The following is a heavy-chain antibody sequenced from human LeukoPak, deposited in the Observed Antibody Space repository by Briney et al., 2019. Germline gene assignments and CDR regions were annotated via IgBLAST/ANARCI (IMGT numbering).Heavy chain of an antibody. J-gene: IGHJ1*01. D-gene: IGHD6-19*01. Sequence: SETLSLTCAVYGGSFSGYYWSWIRQPPGKGLEWIGEINHSGSTNYNPSLKSRVTISVDTSKNQFSLKLSSVTAADTAVYYCARGGLRYSSGQEYFQHWGQGTLVTVSS. V-gene: IGHV4-34*01. CDR3: ARGGLRYSSGQEYFQH. CDR2: INHSGST. CDR1: GGSFSGYY.